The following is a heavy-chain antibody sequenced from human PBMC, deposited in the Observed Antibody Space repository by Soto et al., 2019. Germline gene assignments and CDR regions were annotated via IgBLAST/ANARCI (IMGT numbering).Heavy chain of an antibody. Sequence: PGGSLRLSCAASGFTFSSYAMHWVRQAPGKGLEWVAVISYDGSNKYYADSVKGRFTISRDNSKNTLYLQMNSLRAEDTAVYYCARVLGYCSSTNCQLYYYGMDVWGQGTTVTVSS. J-gene: IGHJ6*02. D-gene: IGHD2-2*01. V-gene: IGHV3-30-3*01. CDR2: ISYDGSNK. CDR1: GFTFSSYA. CDR3: ARVLGYCSSTNCQLYYYGMDV.